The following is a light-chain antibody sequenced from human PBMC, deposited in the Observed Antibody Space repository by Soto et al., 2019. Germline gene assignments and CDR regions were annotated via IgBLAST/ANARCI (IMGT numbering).Light chain of an antibody. CDR1: QSVSSSY. CDR3: QQYGSSPRT. CDR2: GAS. J-gene: IGKJ1*01. V-gene: IGKV3-20*01. Sequence: DIVLTQAPAPMSLSLLARATVSCSCSQSVSSSYLAWYQQKPGQAPRLLIYGASSRATGIPDRFSGSGSGTDFTLTISRLEPEDFAVYYCQQYGSSPRTFGQGTEVDI.